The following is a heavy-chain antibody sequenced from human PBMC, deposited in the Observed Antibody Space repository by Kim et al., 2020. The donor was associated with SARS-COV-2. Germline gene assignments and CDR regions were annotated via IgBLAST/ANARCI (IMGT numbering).Heavy chain of an antibody. Sequence: SLRLSCAASGFTFGDYAMHWVRQAPGKGLEWVSGISWNSGSIGYADSVKGRFTISRDNAKNSLYLQMNSLRAEDTALYYCAKDKLWGTAMAPFDAFDIWGQGTIVTVSS. D-gene: IGHD5-18*01. CDR3: AKDKLWGTAMAPFDAFDI. V-gene: IGHV3-9*01. CDR1: GFTFGDYA. J-gene: IGHJ3*02. CDR2: ISWNSGSI.